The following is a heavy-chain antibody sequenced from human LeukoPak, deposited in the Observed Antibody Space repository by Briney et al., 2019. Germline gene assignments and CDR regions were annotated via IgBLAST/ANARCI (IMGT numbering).Heavy chain of an antibody. CDR3: AKVIEYQLTFFDY. CDR2: ITVSGSNT. J-gene: IGHJ4*02. Sequence: PGGSLRLSCAASGVTFSSNSRSWIRQPPGKGLEWISGITVSGSNTYYAEYVKGRLTICRDNSKNTLHLQMQSLRAEETVVYPCAKVIEYQLTFFDYSGQGTLVTASS. CDR1: GVTFSSNS. D-gene: IGHD2-2*01. V-gene: IGHV3-23*01.